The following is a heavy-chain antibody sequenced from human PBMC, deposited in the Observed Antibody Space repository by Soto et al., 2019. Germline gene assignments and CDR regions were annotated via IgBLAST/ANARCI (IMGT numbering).Heavy chain of an antibody. CDR1: GFTFSSYA. D-gene: IGHD5-12*01. Sequence: GGSLRLSCAASGFTFSSYAMNWVRQAPGKGLEWISVISNSGHSAYYADSVKGRFTISRDNSKNTLYLQIKSLRAEDTAAFYCAKGGPTFLNWFGPWGQGTLVTVSS. CDR2: ISNSGHSA. V-gene: IGHV3-23*01. CDR3: AKGGPTFLNWFGP. J-gene: IGHJ5*02.